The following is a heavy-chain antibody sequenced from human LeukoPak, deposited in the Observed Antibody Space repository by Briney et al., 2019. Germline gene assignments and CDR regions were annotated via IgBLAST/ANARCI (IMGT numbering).Heavy chain of an antibody. V-gene: IGHV3-74*01. CDR1: GFTASSHW. D-gene: IGHD3-10*01. Sequence: GGSLRLSCAASGFTASSHWMHWVRQAPGKGLVWVSRINPDGSSTYYADSVRGRFTISRDNAKNTLYLQMNSLTAKDTAVYYCARAISGHYGMFDYWGQGTLVTVSS. CDR2: INPDGSST. J-gene: IGHJ4*02. CDR3: ARAISGHYGMFDY.